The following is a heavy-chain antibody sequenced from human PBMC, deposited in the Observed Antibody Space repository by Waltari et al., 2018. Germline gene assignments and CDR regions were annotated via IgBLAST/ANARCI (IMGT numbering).Heavy chain of an antibody. CDR3: ARHGYSGGWFDP. Sequence: QLQLQESGPGLVKPSETLSLTCSVSGASISRTNYYWGWIRQPPGKGLEWIGRMFNGGSTYYNPSLKSRVTISVDTSKNQFSLRLNSVTAADTAIYYCARHGYSGGWFDPWGQGTLVTVSS. D-gene: IGHD4-17*01. CDR1: GASISRTNYY. CDR2: MFNGGST. J-gene: IGHJ5*02. V-gene: IGHV4-39*01.